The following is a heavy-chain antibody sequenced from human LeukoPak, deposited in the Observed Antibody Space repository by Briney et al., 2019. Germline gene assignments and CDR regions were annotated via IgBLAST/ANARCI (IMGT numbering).Heavy chain of an antibody. CDR1: GGSISNGEHH. CDR3: ARDAPYSYDPTT. V-gene: IGHV4-30-4*01. Sequence: SEPLSLTCTVSGGSISNGEHHWGWIRQPPGKGLEWIGYISYSGSTYYNSSLKSRVTISVDTSTDQFSLKLTSVTAADTAVYYCARDAPYSYDPTTWGQGTLVTVSS. J-gene: IGHJ5*02. CDR2: ISYSGST. D-gene: IGHD3-22*01.